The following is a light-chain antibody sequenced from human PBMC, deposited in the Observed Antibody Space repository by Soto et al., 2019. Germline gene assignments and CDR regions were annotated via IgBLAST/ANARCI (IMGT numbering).Light chain of an antibody. Sequence: DIQMTQSPSSLSASVGDRVTITCRASQSISSYLNWYQQKPGKAPKLLIYAASSLQSGVPSSFSGNGSGTDFTLTISSLQPEDFATYYCQQSYSPWTFCQGTKLEIK. CDR1: QSISSY. J-gene: IGKJ2*02. CDR2: AAS. CDR3: QQSYSPWT. V-gene: IGKV1-39*01.